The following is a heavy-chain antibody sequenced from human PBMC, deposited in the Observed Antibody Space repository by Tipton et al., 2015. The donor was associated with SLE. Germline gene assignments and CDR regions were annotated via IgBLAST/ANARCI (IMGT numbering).Heavy chain of an antibody. CDR1: GFTVSSNY. D-gene: IGHD1-26*01. V-gene: IGHV3-23*01. CDR3: ARGGATEAFDI. Sequence: SLRLSCAASGFTVSSNYMSWVRQAPGKGLEWVSAISGSGGSTYYADSVKGRFTISRDNSKNSLYLQMNSLRAEDTAVYYCARGGATEAFDIWGQGTMVTVSS. CDR2: ISGSGGST. J-gene: IGHJ3*02.